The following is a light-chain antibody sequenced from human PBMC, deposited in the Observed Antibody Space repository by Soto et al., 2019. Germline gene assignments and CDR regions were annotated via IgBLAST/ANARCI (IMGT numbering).Light chain of an antibody. CDR3: QQRSSYRRT. CDR2: AAS. V-gene: IGKV1-9*01. J-gene: IGKJ1*01. CDR1: QSINSC. Sequence: DIQLTQSPSFLSASVGDRVTITCRASQSINSCLAWYQQQPGKAPRLLIYAASTLQSAVPSRFSGSGSGTEFTLTISSLQPEDFGTYYCQQRSSYRRTFGQGTKVEF.